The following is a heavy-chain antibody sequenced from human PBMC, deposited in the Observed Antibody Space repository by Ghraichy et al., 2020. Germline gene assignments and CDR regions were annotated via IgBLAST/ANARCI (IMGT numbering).Heavy chain of an antibody. Sequence: RRWGRQGPGRGLVWVSRINSDGTTTNYADSVKGRFTISRDNAENTLYLQMNSLRAEDTAVYFCARATGDFLLNYWGQGALVTVSS. CDR3: ARATGDFLLNY. CDR2: INSDGTTT. D-gene: IGHD3-10*01. V-gene: IGHV3-74*01. J-gene: IGHJ4*02.